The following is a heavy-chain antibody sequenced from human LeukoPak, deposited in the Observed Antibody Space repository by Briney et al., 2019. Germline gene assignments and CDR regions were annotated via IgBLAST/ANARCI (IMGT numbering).Heavy chain of an antibody. J-gene: IGHJ3*02. V-gene: IGHV1-69*05. CDR1: GGTFSSYA. CDR2: IIPIFGTA. CDR3: ASIFRGSDAFDI. D-gene: IGHD3-9*01. Sequence: ASVKVSCKASGGTFSSYAISWVRQAPGQGLEWMGGIIPIFGTANYAQKFQGRVTMTRDMSTSTVYMELSSLRSEDTAVYYCASIFRGSDAFDIWGQGTMVTVSS.